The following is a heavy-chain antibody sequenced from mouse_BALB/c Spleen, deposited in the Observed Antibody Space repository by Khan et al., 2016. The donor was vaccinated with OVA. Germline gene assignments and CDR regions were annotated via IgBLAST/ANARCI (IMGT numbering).Heavy chain of an antibody. CDR2: IIYTGYT. Sequence: EVQLQESGPSLVKPSQTLSLTCSVTGDSITTGYWNWIRKFPGNKLEYMGYIIYTGYTYYNPSLKSRISITRHTSNHQNTLHVNSVTDEDTATDYCARSTYRYAFVYWGQGTLVTVSA. CDR1: GDSITTGY. V-gene: IGHV3-8*02. D-gene: IGHD2-14*01. J-gene: IGHJ3*01. CDR3: ARSTYRYAFVY.